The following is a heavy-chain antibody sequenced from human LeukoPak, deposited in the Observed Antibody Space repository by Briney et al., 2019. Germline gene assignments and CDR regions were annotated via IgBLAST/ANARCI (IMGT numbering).Heavy chain of an antibody. J-gene: IGHJ6*03. V-gene: IGHV1-8*01. D-gene: IGHD3-10*01. CDR1: GYTFTSYD. CDR2: MNPSSGNT. CDR3: AREPRISMVRGDYYYMDV. Sequence: ASVKVSCKASGYTFTSYDIHWVRQATGQGLEWMGWMNPSSGNTGYAQKYQGRVTMTRNTSISTAYMELSRLRSEDTAVYYCAREPRISMVRGDYYYMDVWGKGTTVTVSS.